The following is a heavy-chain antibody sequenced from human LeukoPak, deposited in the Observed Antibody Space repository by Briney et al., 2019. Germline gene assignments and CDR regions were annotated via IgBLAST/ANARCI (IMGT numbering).Heavy chain of an antibody. CDR3: ARDRGSSWYKAAYFDY. Sequence: GGSLRLSCAASGFTVSSNYMSWVRQAPGKGLEWVANIKQDGSEKYYVDSVKGRFTISRDNAKNSLYLQMNSLRAEDTAVYYCARDRGSSWYKAAYFDYWGQGTLVTVSS. D-gene: IGHD6-13*01. V-gene: IGHV3-7*01. CDR1: GFTVSSNY. CDR2: IKQDGSEK. J-gene: IGHJ4*02.